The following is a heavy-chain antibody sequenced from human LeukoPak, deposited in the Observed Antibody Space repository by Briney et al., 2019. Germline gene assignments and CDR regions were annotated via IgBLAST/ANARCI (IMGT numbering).Heavy chain of an antibody. CDR1: GFTFSSYG. CDR3: AKPKQWLVPNGMEV. Sequence: PGGSLRLSCAASGFTFSSYGMHWVRQAPGKGLEWVAVISYDGSNKYYADSVKGRFTISRDNSKNTLYLQMNSLRAEDTAVYYCAKPKQWLVPNGMEVWGQGTTVTVS. V-gene: IGHV3-30*18. J-gene: IGHJ6*02. D-gene: IGHD6-19*01. CDR2: ISYDGSNK.